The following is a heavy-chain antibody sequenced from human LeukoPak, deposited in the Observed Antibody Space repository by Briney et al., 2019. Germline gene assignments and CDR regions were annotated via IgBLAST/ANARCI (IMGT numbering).Heavy chain of an antibody. CDR1: GGTLSSYA. CDR2: IIPIFGTA. J-gene: IGHJ4*02. Sequence: SVKVSCKASGGTLSSYAISWVRQAPGQGLEWMGGIIPIFGTANYAQKFQGRVTITADESTSTAYMELSSLRSEDTAVYYCAKDRDGYNPDYWGQGTLVSVSS. CDR3: AKDRDGYNPDY. D-gene: IGHD5-24*01. V-gene: IGHV1-69*01.